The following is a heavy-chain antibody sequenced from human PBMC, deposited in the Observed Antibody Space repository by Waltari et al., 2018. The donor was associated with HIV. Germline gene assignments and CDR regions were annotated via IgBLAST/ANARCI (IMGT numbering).Heavy chain of an antibody. V-gene: IGHV1-8*01. Sequence: QVQLVQSGAEVKQPGASVRVSCKTSGYDFSTFDINWVRQAAGQGLEWMGWRRPNSGKTGYAQRFKGRVSMTRDTSIDTAYMELSSLTSHDTAVYYCAKSRPGAVFGDNWGQGTLVAVSS. D-gene: IGHD3-3*01. CDR2: RRPNSGKT. CDR1: GYDFSTFD. J-gene: IGHJ4*02. CDR3: AKSRPGAVFGDN.